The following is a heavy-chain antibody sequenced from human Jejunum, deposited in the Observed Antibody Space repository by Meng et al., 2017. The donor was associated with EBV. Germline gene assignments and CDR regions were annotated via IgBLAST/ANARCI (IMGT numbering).Heavy chain of an antibody. CDR1: GSTCTSVV. CDR3: ARVRPGGGWFDP. D-gene: IGHD2-8*02. J-gene: IGHJ5*02. CDR2: INTTTGYP. V-gene: IGHV7-4-1*02. Sequence: QVQLVPSRSELQNAGASTKVSCKASGSTCTSVVINGVRQAPGQGLEWMGWINTTTGYPTYAQDFTGRFVFSLDTSVSTAYLQITSLSTEDNAVYYCARVRPGGGWFDPWGQGTLVTVSS.